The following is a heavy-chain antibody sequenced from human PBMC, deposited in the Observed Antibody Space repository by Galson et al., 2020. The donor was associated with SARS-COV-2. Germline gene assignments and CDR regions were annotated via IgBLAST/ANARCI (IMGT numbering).Heavy chain of an antibody. CDR3: ARARRLGVTRGGWFDP. D-gene: IGHD3-10*01. Sequence: SETLSLTCTVSGGSVSNTNYYWTWIRQAPGKGLEWIGHIYHTGATNINASLKSRVTMSLDTSKNQFSLRLDSVTAADTAIYHCARARRLGVTRGGWFDPWGQGTLVTVSS. V-gene: IGHV4-61*01. J-gene: IGHJ5*02. CDR2: IYHTGAT. CDR1: GGSVSNTNYY.